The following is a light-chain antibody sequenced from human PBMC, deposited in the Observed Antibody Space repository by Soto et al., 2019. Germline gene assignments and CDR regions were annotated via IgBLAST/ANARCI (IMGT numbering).Light chain of an antibody. CDR3: SSYTSSSTRV. CDR1: SSDVGGYNY. CDR2: EVS. V-gene: IGLV2-14*01. J-gene: IGLJ3*02. Sequence: QSALTQPASVSGSPGQPITISCTGTSSDVGGYNYVSWYQQYPGKAPKLIIYEVSNRPSGVSTRFSGSKSGNTASLTISGLQAEDEADYYCSSYTSSSTRVFGGGTKPPS.